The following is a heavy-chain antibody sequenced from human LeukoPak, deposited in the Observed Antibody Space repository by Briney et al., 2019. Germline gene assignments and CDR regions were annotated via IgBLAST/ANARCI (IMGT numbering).Heavy chain of an antibody. CDR2: IWYDGSNK. V-gene: IGHV3-33*08. J-gene: IGHJ5*02. CDR1: EFTFVRYA. Sequence: GGSLRLSCAASEFTFVRYAMNWVRQAPGKGLEWVAVIWYDGSNKYYADSVKGRFTISRDNSENILFLQMNSLRAEDTAVYYCARTHYDFWSSYYPVDPWGQGTLVTVSS. CDR3: ARTHYDFWSSYYPVDP. D-gene: IGHD3-3*01.